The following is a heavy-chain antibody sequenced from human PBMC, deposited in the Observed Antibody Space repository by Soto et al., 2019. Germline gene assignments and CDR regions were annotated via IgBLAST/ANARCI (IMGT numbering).Heavy chain of an antibody. CDR2: IWYDGSNK. CDR3: ARGPGGVGITMDRGVIITLDPDHYGMDV. D-gene: IGHD3-10*01. CDR1: GFTFSSYG. Sequence: QVQLVESGGGVVQPGRSLRLSCAASGFTFSSYGMHWVRQAPGKGLEWVAVIWYDGSNKYYADSVKGRFTISRDNSKNTLYLQMNSLRAEDTAVYYCARGPGGVGITMDRGVIITLDPDHYGMDVWGQGTTVTVSS. V-gene: IGHV3-33*01. J-gene: IGHJ6*02.